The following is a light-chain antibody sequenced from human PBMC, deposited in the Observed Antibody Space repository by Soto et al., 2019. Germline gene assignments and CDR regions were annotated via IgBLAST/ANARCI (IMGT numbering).Light chain of an antibody. Sequence: EIVMSQSPATLSVSPGEKVTLSCRASQNIYNNLAWYQQKPGQVPRLLIYFASTRATGIPARFSGSGSATELTLTISTLQSEDFALYYCQQYSDWLLTFGGGTKVE. CDR1: QNIYNN. CDR2: FAS. CDR3: QQYSDWLLT. V-gene: IGKV3-15*01. J-gene: IGKJ4*01.